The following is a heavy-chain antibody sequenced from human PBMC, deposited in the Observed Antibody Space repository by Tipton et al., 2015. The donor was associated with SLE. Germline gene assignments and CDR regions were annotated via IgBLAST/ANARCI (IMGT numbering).Heavy chain of an antibody. D-gene: IGHD3-16*02. CDR2: FDAEDGER. V-gene: IGHV1-24*01. CDR1: GYSLTGLS. Sequence: QVQLVQSGAEVKKPGASVKVSCKVSGYSLTGLSIHWVRQAPGKGLEWLGGFDAEDGERKYAQKFQGRVTMTEDTSTDTAYTELSSLRSEDTAVYYCATRAVYEYMWGGDRSPGDYYNFYMDVWGEGVKVIVSS. CDR3: ATRAVYEYMWGGDRSPGDYYNFYMDV. J-gene: IGHJ6*03.